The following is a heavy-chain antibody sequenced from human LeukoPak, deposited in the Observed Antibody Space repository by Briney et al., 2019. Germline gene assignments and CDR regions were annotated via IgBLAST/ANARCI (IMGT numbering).Heavy chain of an antibody. J-gene: IGHJ4*02. CDR3: VRAGFYNGLDY. CDR2: IKTDGSTV. D-gene: IGHD2-8*01. V-gene: IGHV3-74*01. CDR1: GFTFSSYW. Sequence: GGSLRLSCTASGFTFSSYWMHWVRHAPGKGLVWVSHIKTDGSTVSYADSVKGRFTISRDNAKNTLYLQMNSLRAEDTAVYFCVRAGFYNGLDYWGQGTLVTASS.